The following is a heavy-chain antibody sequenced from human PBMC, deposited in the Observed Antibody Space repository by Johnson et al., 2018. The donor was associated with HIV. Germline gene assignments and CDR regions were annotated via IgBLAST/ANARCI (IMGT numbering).Heavy chain of an antibody. CDR2: IKQDGSEK. Sequence: VQVVESGGGLVQPGGSLRLSCAASGFTFSRYWLTWVRQAPGKGLEWVANIKQDGSEKYYVDSVKGRFTISRDNAKKSLYLQMNSLRAEDTAVDYCARVDGRTWYSLYDAFDIWGQGTMVTVSS. D-gene: IGHD6-13*01. CDR3: ARVDGRTWYSLYDAFDI. J-gene: IGHJ3*02. CDR1: GFTFSRYW. V-gene: IGHV3-7*01.